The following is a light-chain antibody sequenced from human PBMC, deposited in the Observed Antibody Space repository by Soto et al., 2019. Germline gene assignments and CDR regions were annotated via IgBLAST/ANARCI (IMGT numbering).Light chain of an antibody. CDR2: DVS. CDR1: SSDVGGYNY. J-gene: IGLJ2*01. V-gene: IGLV2-14*01. CDR3: SSSPSSSTLVV. Sequence: QSALTQPASVSGSPGQSITISCTGTSSDVGGYNYVSWYQQHPGKAPKLMIYDVSNRPSGVSNRFSGSKSGNTASLTISGLHAVDDAAYSCSSSPSSSTLVVFGGGTQLTVL.